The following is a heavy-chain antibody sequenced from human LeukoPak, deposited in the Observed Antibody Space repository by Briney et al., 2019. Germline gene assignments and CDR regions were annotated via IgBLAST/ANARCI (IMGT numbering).Heavy chain of an antibody. V-gene: IGHV4-34*01. J-gene: IGHJ4*02. D-gene: IGHD2-21*01. CDR1: GGSFSGYY. CDR3: ARVTYSIFDY. Sequence: SETLSLTCAVYGGSFSGYYWSWIRQPPGKGLEWIGSFYYSGSTYYNPSLKSRVTISVDTSKNQFSLKLSSVTAADTAVYYCARVTYSIFDYWGQGTLVTVSS. CDR2: FYYSGST.